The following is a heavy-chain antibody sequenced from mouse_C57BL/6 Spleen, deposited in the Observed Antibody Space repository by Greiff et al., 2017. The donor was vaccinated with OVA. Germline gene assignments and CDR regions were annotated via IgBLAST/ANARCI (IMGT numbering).Heavy chain of an antibody. J-gene: IGHJ4*01. D-gene: IGHD1-1*01. CDR1: GYSFTDYN. Sequence: EVQLVESGPELVKPGASVKISCKASGYSFTDYNMNWVKQSNGKSLEWIGVINPNYGTTSYNQKFKGKATLTVDQSSSTAYMQLNSLTSEDSAVYYCARYYGSSYGYAMDYWGQGTSVTVSS. CDR3: ARYYGSSYGYAMDY. CDR2: INPNYGTT. V-gene: IGHV1-39*01.